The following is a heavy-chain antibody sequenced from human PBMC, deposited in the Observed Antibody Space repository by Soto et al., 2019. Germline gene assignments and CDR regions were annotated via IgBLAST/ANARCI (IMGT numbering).Heavy chain of an antibody. CDR2: ISYDGSNK. J-gene: IGHJ6*02. CDR3: AKEWYYDFWSGYSYGMDV. V-gene: IGHV3-30*18. Sequence: GSLRLSCAASGFTFSSYGMHWVRQAPGKGLEWVAVISYDGSNKYYADSVKGRFTISRDNSKNTLYLQMNSLRAEDTAVYYCAKEWYYDFWSGYSYGMDVWGQGTMGTVSS. CDR1: GFTFSSYG. D-gene: IGHD3-3*01.